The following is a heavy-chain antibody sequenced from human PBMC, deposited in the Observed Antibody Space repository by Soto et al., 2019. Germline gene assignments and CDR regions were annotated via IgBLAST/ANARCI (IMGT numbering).Heavy chain of an antibody. CDR2: IYSGGST. D-gene: IGHD6-19*01. CDR1: GFIVSSNY. V-gene: IGHV3-53*01. J-gene: IGHJ4*02. Sequence: EVQLVESGGGLIQPGGSLRLSCAASGFIVSSNYMSWVRQAPGKGLEWVSVIYSGGSTYYADSVKGRFTISRDNSKNTLYLKMNSLRAEDTAVYYCASRQWLEDFDYWGQGTLVTVSS. CDR3: ASRQWLEDFDY.